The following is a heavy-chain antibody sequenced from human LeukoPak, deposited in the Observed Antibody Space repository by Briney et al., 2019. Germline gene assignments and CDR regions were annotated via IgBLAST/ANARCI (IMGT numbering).Heavy chain of an antibody. CDR2: IIPIFGTA. CDR1: GGTFSSYA. V-gene: IGHV1-69*13. CDR3: ARGYGSGSYFLNWLDP. D-gene: IGHD3-10*01. Sequence: SVKVSCKASGGTFSSYAISWARQAPGQGLEWMGGIIPIFGTANYAQKFQGRVTITADESTSTAYMELSSLRSEDTAVYYCARGYGSGSYFLNWLDPWGQGTLVTVSS. J-gene: IGHJ5*02.